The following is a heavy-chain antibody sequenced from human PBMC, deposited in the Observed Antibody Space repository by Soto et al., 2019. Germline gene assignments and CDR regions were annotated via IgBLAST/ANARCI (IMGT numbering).Heavy chain of an antibody. CDR2: IYYSGST. V-gene: IGHV4-39*01. CDR3: ARGLDIVATMGAAAGYYPPVFFFVF. D-gene: IGHD5-12*01. J-gene: IGHJ4*02. CDR1: GGSISSSSYY. Sequence: LSLTCTVSGGSISSSSYYWGWIRQPPGKGLEWIGSIYYSGSTYYNPSLKSRVTITVDTSKNQFSLKLSSVTAADTAVYYCARGLDIVATMGAAAGYYPPVFFFVFWGQGTFVSFSS.